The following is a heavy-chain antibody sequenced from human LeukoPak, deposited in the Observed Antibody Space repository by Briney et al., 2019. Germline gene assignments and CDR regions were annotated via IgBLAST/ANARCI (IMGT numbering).Heavy chain of an antibody. Sequence: GGSVRLSCAASGFTFGSYAMSWVRQAPGKGLEWVSAISGSGGSTYYADSVKGRFTISRDNSKNTLYLQMNSLRAEDTAVYYCAKDLHYGGNSGYWGQGTLVTVSS. V-gene: IGHV3-23*01. J-gene: IGHJ4*02. CDR2: ISGSGGST. CDR1: GFTFGSYA. CDR3: AKDLHYGGNSGY. D-gene: IGHD4-23*01.